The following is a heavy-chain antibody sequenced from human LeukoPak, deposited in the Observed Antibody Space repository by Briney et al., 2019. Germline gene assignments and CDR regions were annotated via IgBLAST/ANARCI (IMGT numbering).Heavy chain of an antibody. J-gene: IGHJ3*02. CDR3: ARGRGVLMVYAPYDDAFDI. D-gene: IGHD2-8*01. Sequence: SETLSLTCAVYGGSFSGYYWSWIRQPPGKGLEWVGEINHSGSTNYNPSLKSRVTISVDTSKNQFSLKLSSVTAADTAVYYCARGRGVLMVYAPYDDAFDIWGQGTMVTVSS. CDR2: INHSGST. CDR1: GGSFSGYY. V-gene: IGHV4-34*01.